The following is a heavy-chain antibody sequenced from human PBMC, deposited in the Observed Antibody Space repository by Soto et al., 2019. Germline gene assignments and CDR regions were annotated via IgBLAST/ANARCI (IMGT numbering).Heavy chain of an antibody. Sequence: SETLSLTCTVSGGSISSSSYYWGWIRQPPGKGLEWIGSIYYSGSTYYNPSLKSRVTISVDTSKNQFSLKLSSVTAADTAVYYCARHMIAVAGTLSWFAPWGQGTLVPVSS. CDR3: ARHMIAVAGTLSWFAP. CDR1: GGSISSSSYY. CDR2: IYYSGST. V-gene: IGHV4-39*01. D-gene: IGHD6-19*01. J-gene: IGHJ5*02.